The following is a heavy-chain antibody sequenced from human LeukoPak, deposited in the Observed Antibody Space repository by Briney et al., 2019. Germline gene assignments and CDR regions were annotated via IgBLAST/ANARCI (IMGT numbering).Heavy chain of an antibody. CDR2: ISADNGNT. D-gene: IGHD2-21*02. Sequence: VASVKVSCKASGYTFTNYGISRVRQAPGQGLEWMGWISADNGNTNYAQKLQDRFTMTTDTSTSTAYMEVRSLRSDDTAVYYCARGAYCGGDCYQRSLDYWGQGALVTVSS. CDR3: ARGAYCGGDCYQRSLDY. J-gene: IGHJ4*02. V-gene: IGHV1-18*01. CDR1: GYTFTNYG.